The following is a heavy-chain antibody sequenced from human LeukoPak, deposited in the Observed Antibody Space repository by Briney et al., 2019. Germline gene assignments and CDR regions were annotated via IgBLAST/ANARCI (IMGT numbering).Heavy chain of an antibody. Sequence: GGTLRLSCAASGFTFSSYGMIWVRQAPGKGLEWVSAISGSGGSTYYADSVKGRFTISRDNAKNSVSLQMNSLRAEDTAVYFCARPTWTNYMDVWGKGTAVTISS. D-gene: IGHD3/OR15-3a*01. CDR2: ISGSGGST. CDR3: ARPTWTNYMDV. V-gene: IGHV3-23*01. CDR1: GFTFSSYG. J-gene: IGHJ6*03.